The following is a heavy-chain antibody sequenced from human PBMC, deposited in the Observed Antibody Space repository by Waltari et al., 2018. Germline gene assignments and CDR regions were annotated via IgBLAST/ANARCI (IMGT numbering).Heavy chain of an antibody. D-gene: IGHD5-12*01. CDR3: ARVWFHSGLDY. Sequence: QVNLAQSGAEVKKRGASVKVSCKASGVTFTGHYMNWVRQAPGQVLEWMGWINPNSGETKYAPKFQGRVAVTRDTSISTIYMEIINLTSDDTAVYYCARVWFHSGLDYWGQGTLVTVSS. J-gene: IGHJ4*02. V-gene: IGHV1-2*02. CDR2: INPNSGET. CDR1: GVTFTGHY.